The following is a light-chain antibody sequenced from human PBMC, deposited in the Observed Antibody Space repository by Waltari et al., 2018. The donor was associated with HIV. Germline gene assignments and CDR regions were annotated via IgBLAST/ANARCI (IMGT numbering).Light chain of an antibody. Sequence: QSALTQPASLSGSPGQSITISCSGFRRDVGDYTYVSWYQQYQGKVPKLIIYDVKYRPSGVSNRFSGSKSSSAAFLNISGLQTEDEATYHCCSYTSGSTHVFGTGTEVTVL. CDR1: RRDVGDYTY. CDR3: CSYTSGSTHV. V-gene: IGLV2-14*01. CDR2: DVK. J-gene: IGLJ1*01.